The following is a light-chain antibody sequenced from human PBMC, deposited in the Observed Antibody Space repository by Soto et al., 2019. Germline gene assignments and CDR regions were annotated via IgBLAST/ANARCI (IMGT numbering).Light chain of an antibody. CDR2: KAS. Sequence: DIQMTQSPSTLSASVGDRVTITCRASQSISSRLAWYQQKPGKDTKLLIYKASSVESGVPSRFSGSGSGTEFSLTISSLQPDDFATYYCQQYNSYPTFGQGTKVEIK. CDR3: QQYNSYPT. CDR1: QSISSR. J-gene: IGKJ1*01. V-gene: IGKV1-5*03.